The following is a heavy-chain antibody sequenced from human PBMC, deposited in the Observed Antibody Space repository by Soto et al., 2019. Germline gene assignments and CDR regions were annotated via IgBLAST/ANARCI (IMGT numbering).Heavy chain of an antibody. V-gene: IGHV1-18*01. CDR1: GYTFTIYG. D-gene: IGHD3-3*01. Sequence: GASVKVSCKASGYTFTIYGIIWVRQAPGQGLEWMGWISAYNGNTNYAQKLQGRVTMTTDTSTSTAYMELRSLRSDDTAVYYCARAQGRPGGYYNWGPYYYYYYGMDVWGQGTTVTVSS. J-gene: IGHJ6*02. CDR2: ISAYNGNT. CDR3: ARAQGRPGGYYNWGPYYYYYYGMDV.